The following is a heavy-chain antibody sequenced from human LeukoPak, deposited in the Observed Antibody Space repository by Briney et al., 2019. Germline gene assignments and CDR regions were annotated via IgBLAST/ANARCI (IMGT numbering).Heavy chain of an antibody. CDR1: GFTFSNAW. CDR3: ASETPIVVVVAATDYYYGMDV. J-gene: IGHJ6*02. CDR2: IKSKTDGGTT. D-gene: IGHD2-15*01. Sequence: GGSLRLSCAASGFTFSNAWMTWVRQAPGKGLGWVGRIKSKTDGGTTDYAATVNGRFAISRDDSKNTLYLQMNSLKTEDTAVYYCASETPIVVVVAATDYYYGMDVWGQGTTVTVSS. V-gene: IGHV3-15*01.